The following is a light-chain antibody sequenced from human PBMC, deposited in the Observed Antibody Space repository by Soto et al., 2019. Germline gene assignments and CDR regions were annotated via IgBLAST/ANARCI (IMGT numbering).Light chain of an antibody. CDR3: SSYAASNNLGV. J-gene: IGLJ2*01. Sequence: QSALTQPPSASGSPGQSVTISCIGTSSDVGGYNYVSWYQQHPGKAPKLMIYEVSKRPSGVPDRFSGSKSGNTASLTVSVLQAEDEADYYCSSYAASNNLGVFGGGTQLTVL. CDR2: EVS. V-gene: IGLV2-8*01. CDR1: SSDVGGYNY.